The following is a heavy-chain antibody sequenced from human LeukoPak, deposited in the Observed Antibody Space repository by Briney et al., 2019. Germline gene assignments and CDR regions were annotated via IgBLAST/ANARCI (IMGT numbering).Heavy chain of an antibody. Sequence: SETLSLTCTVSGGSISSGSYYWTWIRQPAGKGLERIGRISTSGSTYYNPSLKSRVTIFLDTSKNRFSLNMDSVAAADTAVYYCARGHGDYTVLGFWGQGALVTVSS. CDR3: ARGHGDYTVLGF. V-gene: IGHV4-61*02. J-gene: IGHJ4*02. CDR1: GGSISSGSYY. CDR2: ISTSGST. D-gene: IGHD4-17*01.